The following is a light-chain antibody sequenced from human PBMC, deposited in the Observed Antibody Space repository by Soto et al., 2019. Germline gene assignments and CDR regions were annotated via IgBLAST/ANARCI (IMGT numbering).Light chain of an antibody. CDR1: QTISSW. CDR2: KAS. CDR3: QHCNSYSEA. Sequence: DIKMTQSPSTMSGSVGDRVTITFRDSQTISSWLSWYQQIPGKAPKLLFYKASTFKSGVPSSFSCSGSGTEFTLTISSLQPDDFATYYCQHCNSYSEAFGQGTKVDIK. J-gene: IGKJ1*01. V-gene: IGKV1-5*03.